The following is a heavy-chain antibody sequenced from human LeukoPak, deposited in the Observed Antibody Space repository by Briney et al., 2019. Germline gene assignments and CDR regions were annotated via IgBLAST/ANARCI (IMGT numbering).Heavy chain of an antibody. CDR1: GFTFSSYE. V-gene: IGHV3-48*03. J-gene: IGHJ4*02. D-gene: IGHD5-12*01. Sequence: PGGSLSLSCAASGFTFSSYEMNWVRQAPGKGLEWVSYISSSGGTIYYADAVKGRFTISRDNSKNTLYLQMNSLRAEDTAVYYCLRDPYEAYWGQGTLVTVSS. CDR3: LRDPYEAY. CDR2: ISSSGGTI.